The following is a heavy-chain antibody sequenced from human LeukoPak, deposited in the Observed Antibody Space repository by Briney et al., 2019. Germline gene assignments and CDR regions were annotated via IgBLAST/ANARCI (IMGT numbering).Heavy chain of an antibody. J-gene: IGHJ4*02. CDR3: ARIYYYDTSGYYY. Sequence: ASVKVSCKASGFTFIDYYMHWVRQAPGQGPEWMGWINPISGGTNYAQNFQGRVTMTRDTSISTAYMDLSRLRSDDTAMYYCARIYYYDTSGYYYWGQGTLVTVSS. V-gene: IGHV1-2*02. D-gene: IGHD3-22*01. CDR1: GFTFIDYY. CDR2: INPISGGT.